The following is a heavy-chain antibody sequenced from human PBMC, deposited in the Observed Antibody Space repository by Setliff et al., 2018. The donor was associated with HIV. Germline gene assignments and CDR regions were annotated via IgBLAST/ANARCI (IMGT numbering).Heavy chain of an antibody. J-gene: IGHJ4*02. D-gene: IGHD6-13*01. V-gene: IGHV4-59*01. Sequence: PSETLSLTCAVYGGSFSGFYWTFIRQSPGKGLEWIGTICYSATTNYNPSLKNRVAISVDTSKNQFSLKLTSVTPADTAVYYCARRSGAAVFSYFDYWGQGTLVTVSS. CDR1: GGSFSGFY. CDR2: ICYSATT. CDR3: ARRSGAAVFSYFDY.